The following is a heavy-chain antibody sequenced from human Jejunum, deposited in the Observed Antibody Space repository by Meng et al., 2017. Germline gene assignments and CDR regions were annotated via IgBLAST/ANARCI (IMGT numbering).Heavy chain of an antibody. CDR2: LIPYSGRT. J-gene: IGHJ4*02. V-gene: IGHV1-69*13. Sequence: SLKVSCKASGGSFSAFAISWLRQAPGQGLEWMGGLIPYSGRTTYAQKFQGRVTISADESTGTASMELTSLRSEDTALYYCARGGVSYQMLTRLAYWGQGTLVTVSS. CDR1: GGSFSAFA. CDR3: ARGGVSYQMLTRLAY. D-gene: IGHD3-10*01.